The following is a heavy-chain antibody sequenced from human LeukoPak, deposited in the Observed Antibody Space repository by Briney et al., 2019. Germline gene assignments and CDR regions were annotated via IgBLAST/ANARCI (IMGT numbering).Heavy chain of an antibody. Sequence: PGGSLRLSCAASGFTFSSYAMSWVRQAPGKGLEWVSAISGSGGSTYYADSVKGRFTISRDNSKNTLYLQMNGLRAEDTAVYYCARYAYYYASGSYPSTERVFDYWGQGTLVTVSS. V-gene: IGHV3-23*01. CDR2: ISGSGGST. D-gene: IGHD3-10*01. CDR1: GFTFSSYA. CDR3: ARYAYYYASGSYPSTERVFDY. J-gene: IGHJ4*02.